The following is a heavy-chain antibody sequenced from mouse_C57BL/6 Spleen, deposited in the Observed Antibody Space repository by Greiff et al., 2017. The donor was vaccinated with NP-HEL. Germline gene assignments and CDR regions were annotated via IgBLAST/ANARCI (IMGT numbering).Heavy chain of an antibody. CDR3: ARSDDGSWFAY. V-gene: IGHV1-69*01. Sequence: VQLQQPGAELVRPGSSVKLSCKASGYTFTSYWMDWVKQRPGQGLEWIGEIDPSDSYTNYNQKFKGKSTLTVDKSSSTAYMQLSSLTSEDSAVYYCARSDDGSWFAYWGQGTLVTVSA. CDR1: GYTFTSYW. D-gene: IGHD2-3*01. CDR2: IDPSDSYT. J-gene: IGHJ3*01.